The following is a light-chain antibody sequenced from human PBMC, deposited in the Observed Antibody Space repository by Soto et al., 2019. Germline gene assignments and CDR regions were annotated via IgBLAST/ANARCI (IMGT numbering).Light chain of an antibody. CDR3: CSYAGSYTSG. Sequence: QLVLTQPRSVSGSPGQSVTISCTGTSSDVGGYNYVSWYQQHPGKAPKLMIYDVSKRPSGVPDRFSGSKSGNTASLTISGLQAEDEADYYCCSYAGSYTSGFGGGTKLTVL. J-gene: IGLJ2*01. CDR2: DVS. V-gene: IGLV2-11*01. CDR1: SSDVGGYNY.